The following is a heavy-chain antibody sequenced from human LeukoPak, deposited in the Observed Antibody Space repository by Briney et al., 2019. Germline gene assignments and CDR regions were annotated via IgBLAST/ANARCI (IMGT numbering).Heavy chain of an antibody. CDR1: GYSISSGYY. CDR3: ARDLHYDRGDY. D-gene: IGHD3-22*01. Sequence: PSETLSLTCTVSGYSISSGYYWGWIRQPPGKGLEWIGSIFNSGITYYNPSLKSRVTISVDTSKNQFSLKLNSVTAADTAVNYCARDLHYDRGDYWGQGTLVTVSS. J-gene: IGHJ4*02. CDR2: IFNSGIT. V-gene: IGHV4-38-2*02.